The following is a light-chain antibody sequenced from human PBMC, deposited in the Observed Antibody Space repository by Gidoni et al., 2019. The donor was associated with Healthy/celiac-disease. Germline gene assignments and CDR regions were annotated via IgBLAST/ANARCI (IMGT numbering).Light chain of an antibody. CDR1: QSVSSN. CDR2: GAS. CDR3: QRYNNWPFA. J-gene: IGKJ2*01. V-gene: IGKV3-15*01. Sequence: ELVMTQSPATLSVSPGERATLSCRASQSVSSNLAWYQQKPGQAPRLLIFGASTRATGVPARFSGSGSGTEFTLTISSLQSEDFALYYCQRYNNWPFAFGQGTKLEIE.